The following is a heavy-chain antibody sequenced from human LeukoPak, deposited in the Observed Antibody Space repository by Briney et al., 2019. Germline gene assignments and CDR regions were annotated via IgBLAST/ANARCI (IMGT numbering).Heavy chain of an antibody. CDR3: AKGGYGSGTNYLDYYMEV. D-gene: IGHD3-10*01. J-gene: IGHJ6*03. CDR1: GFTFSSYA. V-gene: IGHV3-23*01. CDR2: ISGSGGST. Sequence: GGSLRLSCAASGFTFSSYAMSWVRQAPGKGLEWVSAISGSGGSTYYADSVKGRFTISRDNSKNTLYLQMNSLRAEDTAVYYCAKGGYGSGTNYLDYYMEVWGKGTTVTISS.